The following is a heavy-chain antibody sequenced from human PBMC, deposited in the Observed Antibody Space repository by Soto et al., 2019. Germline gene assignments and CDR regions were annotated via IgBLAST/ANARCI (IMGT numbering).Heavy chain of an antibody. D-gene: IGHD4-17*01. Sequence: GGSLRLSCAASGFTFSSYAMSWVRQAPGKGLEWVSAISGSGGSTYYADSVKGRFTISRDNSKNTLYLQMNSLRSEDTAVYYCARDPWPAYGDAARGLSYFDLWGRGTLVTVS. CDR2: ISGSGGST. CDR1: GFTFSSYA. CDR3: ARDPWPAYGDAARGLSYFDL. V-gene: IGHV3-23*01. J-gene: IGHJ2*01.